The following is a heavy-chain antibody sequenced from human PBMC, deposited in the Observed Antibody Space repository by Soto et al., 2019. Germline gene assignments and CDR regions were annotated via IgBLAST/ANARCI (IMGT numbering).Heavy chain of an antibody. V-gene: IGHV4-59*12. J-gene: IGHJ4*02. D-gene: IGHD2-8*02. Sequence: SETLSLTCTVSGASISRYYWSWIRQSPGKGLEWIGYLYNTGSTIYNPSLKSRVTISVDTSKNQFSLKLTSVTAADTAVYYCARDKITGLFDYWGQGTRVTV. CDR3: ARDKITGLFDY. CDR1: GASISRYY. CDR2: LYNTGST.